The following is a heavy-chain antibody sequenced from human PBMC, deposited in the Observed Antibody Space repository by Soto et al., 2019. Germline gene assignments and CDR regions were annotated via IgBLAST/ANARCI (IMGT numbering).Heavy chain of an antibody. Sequence: QVQLVQSGAEVKKPGASVKVSCKASGYNFTSYGISWVRQAPGQGLEWMGWISAYNGNTNYAQKLQGRVTMTTDTSTSTAYMELRSLRSDDTAVYYCVRDRVCSSTSCYEAWFDPWGQGTLVTVSS. V-gene: IGHV1-18*01. CDR1: GYNFTSYG. J-gene: IGHJ5*02. D-gene: IGHD2-2*01. CDR2: ISAYNGNT. CDR3: VRDRVCSSTSCYEAWFDP.